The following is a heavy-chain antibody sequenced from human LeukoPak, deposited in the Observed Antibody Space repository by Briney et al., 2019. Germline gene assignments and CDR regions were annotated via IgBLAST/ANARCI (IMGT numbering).Heavy chain of an antibody. CDR1: GFSFTSNW. CDR2: IYPADSDT. D-gene: IGHD3-22*01. CDR3: ARDLDSRFDS. V-gene: IGHV5-51*01. Sequence: GESLKISCKGSGFSFTSNWIGWVRQMPGKGLEWTGIIYPADSDTRYSPSFQGQVTISADTSINTAYLQWTSLKASGTAMYYCARDLDSRFDSWGQGTLVTVSS. J-gene: IGHJ4*02.